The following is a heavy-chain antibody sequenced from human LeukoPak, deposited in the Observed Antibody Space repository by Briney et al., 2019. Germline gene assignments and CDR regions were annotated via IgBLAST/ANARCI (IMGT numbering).Heavy chain of an antibody. D-gene: IGHD2-15*01. V-gene: IGHV1-24*01. CDR2: FDPEDGET. J-gene: IGHJ5*02. Sequence: GASVKVSCKVSGYTLTELSMHWVRQAPGKGLEWMGGFDPEDGETIYAQKFQGRVTMTEDTSTDTAYMELSSLRSEDTAVYYCAQRRYCSGGSCYSSRWFDPWGQGTLVTLSS. CDR3: AQRRYCSGGSCYSSRWFDP. CDR1: GYTLTELS.